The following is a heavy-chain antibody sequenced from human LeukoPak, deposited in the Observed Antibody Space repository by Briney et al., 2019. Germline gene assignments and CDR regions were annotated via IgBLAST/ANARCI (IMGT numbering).Heavy chain of an antibody. D-gene: IGHD6-13*01. CDR2: VSGSGGST. J-gene: IGHJ4*02. CDR1: GFTFGSYA. CDR3: AGWAAAGYDY. V-gene: IGHV3-23*01. Sequence: HAGGSLRLSCAASGFTFGSYAMTWVRQAPGKGLEWVSAVSGSGGSTYYADSVKGRFTISRDNAKNSLYLQMNSLRAEDTAVYYCAGWAAAGYDYWGQGTLVTVSS.